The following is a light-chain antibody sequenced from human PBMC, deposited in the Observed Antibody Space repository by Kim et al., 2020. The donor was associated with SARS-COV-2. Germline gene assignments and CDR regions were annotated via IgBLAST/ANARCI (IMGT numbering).Light chain of an antibody. J-gene: IGLJ2*01. CDR3: CSYTSTSTWA. CDR1: DNDIGTYDY. Sequence: QSALTQPASVSGSPGQSITISCTGTDNDIGTYDYVSWYQQNPGKAPKLMIYDVSDRPSGVSDRFSGFKSGNTASLTISGLLPEDEADYFCCSYTSTSTWAFGGGTQLTVL. V-gene: IGLV2-14*01. CDR2: DVS.